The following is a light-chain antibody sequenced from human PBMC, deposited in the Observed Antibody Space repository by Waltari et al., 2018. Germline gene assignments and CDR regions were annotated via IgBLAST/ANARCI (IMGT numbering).Light chain of an antibody. V-gene: IGLV3-10*01. J-gene: IGLJ1*01. CDR1: TLPRKY. CDR2: EDN. CDR3: YSTDSSSKGV. Sequence: SYELTQPPSVSVSPGQTARITCSGGTLPRKYAYWYQQKSGQAPVLVIFEDNKRPFGIPERFSGSISGTMATLTISGAQVEDDADYYCYSTDSSSKGVFGAGTKVTVL.